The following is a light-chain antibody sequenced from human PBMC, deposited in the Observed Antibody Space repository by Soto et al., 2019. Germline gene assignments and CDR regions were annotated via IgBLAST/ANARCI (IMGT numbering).Light chain of an antibody. V-gene: IGLV2-23*02. CDR2: EDT. CDR3: CSYAASSTFDVL. J-gene: IGLJ2*01. Sequence: QSALTQPASVSGSPGQSITISCTGTSSDVGSFNFVSWYQQHPGKAPKLMIYEDTKRPSGVSNRFSGSKSGNTASLTISGLQAEDEADYYCCSYAASSTFDVLFGGGTKVTVL. CDR1: SSDVGSFNF.